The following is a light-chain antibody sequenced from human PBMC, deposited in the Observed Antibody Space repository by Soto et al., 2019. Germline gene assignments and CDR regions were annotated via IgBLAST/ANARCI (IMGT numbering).Light chain of an antibody. CDR1: SSDIGSYDH. CDR2: AVS. Sequence: HSVLTQPASVSGSPGQSITISCSGTSSDIGSYDHVAWYQQFPGKSPKLIIYAVSDRPSGVSDRFSGSKSGISASLTISGLQTEDEADYYCISYTDRQSYLFGTGTKVTAL. J-gene: IGLJ1*01. CDR3: ISYTDRQSYL. V-gene: IGLV2-14*03.